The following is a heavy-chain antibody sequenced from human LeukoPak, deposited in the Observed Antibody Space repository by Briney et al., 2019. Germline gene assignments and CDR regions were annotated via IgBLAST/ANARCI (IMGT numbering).Heavy chain of an antibody. CDR3: ARERMVRGVFDY. J-gene: IGHJ4*02. CDR1: GYTFTSYG. D-gene: IGHD3-10*01. CDR2: ISAYNGNT. Sequence: ASVKVSCKASGYTFTSYGISWVRQAPGQGLEWMGWISAYNGNTNYAQKLQGRVTMTTDTSTSTAYMELRSLRPDDTAVYYCARERMVRGVFDYWGQGTLVTVSS. V-gene: IGHV1-18*01.